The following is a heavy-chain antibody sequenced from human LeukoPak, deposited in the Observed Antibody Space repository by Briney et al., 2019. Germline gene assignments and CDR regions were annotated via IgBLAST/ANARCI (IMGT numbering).Heavy chain of an antibody. CDR3: AKGGGPPDGSGSRYKGGDYFDY. CDR1: GFTFSSYA. Sequence: PGGSLRLSCAASGFTFSSYAMSWVRQAPGEGLEWVSAISGSGGSTYYADSVKGRFTISRDNSKNTLYLQMNSLRAEDTAVYYCAKGGGPPDGSGSRYKGGDYFDYWGQGTLVTVSS. D-gene: IGHD3-10*01. CDR2: ISGSGGST. J-gene: IGHJ4*02. V-gene: IGHV3-23*01.